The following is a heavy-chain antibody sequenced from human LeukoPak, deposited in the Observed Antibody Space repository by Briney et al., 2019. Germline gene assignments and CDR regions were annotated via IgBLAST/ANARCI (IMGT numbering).Heavy chain of an antibody. D-gene: IGHD6-6*01. CDR1: GFTFTGYG. V-gene: IGHV3-33*01. J-gene: IGHJ6*03. CDR2: ISYDGTNK. CDR3: ARGVWSSSGYYMDV. Sequence: PGRSLRLSCAASGFTFTGYGMHWVRQAPGKGLGWVAVISYDGTNKYYADSVKGRFSISRDNSKNTLYLQMNSLRAEDTAVYYCARGVWSSSGYYMDVWGKGTTVTVSS.